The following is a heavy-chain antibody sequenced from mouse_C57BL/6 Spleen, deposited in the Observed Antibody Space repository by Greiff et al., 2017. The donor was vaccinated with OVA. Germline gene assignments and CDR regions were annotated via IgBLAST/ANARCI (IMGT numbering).Heavy chain of an antibody. J-gene: IGHJ3*01. CDR3: ARRGDYGSSYWFAY. D-gene: IGHD1-1*01. Sequence: EVQRVESGGDLVKPGGSLKLSCAASGFTFSSYGMSWVRQTPDKRLEWVATISSGGSYTYYPDSVKGRFTISRDNAKNTLYLQMSSLKSEDTAMYYCARRGDYGSSYWFAYWGQGTLVTVSA. CDR1: GFTFSSYG. CDR2: ISSGGSYT. V-gene: IGHV5-6*01.